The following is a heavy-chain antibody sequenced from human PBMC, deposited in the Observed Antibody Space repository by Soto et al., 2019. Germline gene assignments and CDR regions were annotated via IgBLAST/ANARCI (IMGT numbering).Heavy chain of an antibody. J-gene: IGHJ5*01. V-gene: IGHV3-30*04. CDR1: GFTFSLHA. Sequence: QVQLVESGGGEVQPGGSLRLSCAASGFTFSLHAIHWVRLTPGRGLEWVLAISRDGSYIYYTDSVKGRFTVSRDNSKNTVFVQMNRLIPDDTALYFCARTRKGWVAYAFDSWGQGTRVTVSS. D-gene: IGHD2-2*01. CDR3: ARTRKGWVAYAFDS. CDR2: ISRDGSYI.